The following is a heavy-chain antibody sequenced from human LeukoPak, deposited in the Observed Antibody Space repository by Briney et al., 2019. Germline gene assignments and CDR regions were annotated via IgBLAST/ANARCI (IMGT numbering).Heavy chain of an antibody. J-gene: IGHJ4*02. D-gene: IGHD3-16*02. CDR2: INPNSGGT. CDR3: ARISYDYVWGSYRSTGIMYSN. CDR1: GYTFTGYY. Sequence: ASVKVSCKASGYTFTGYYMHWVRQAPGQGFEWMGWINPNSGGTNYAQKFQGRVTMTRDTSISTAYMELSRLRSDDTAVYYCARISYDYVWGSYRSTGIMYSNWGQGTLVTVSS. V-gene: IGHV1-2*02.